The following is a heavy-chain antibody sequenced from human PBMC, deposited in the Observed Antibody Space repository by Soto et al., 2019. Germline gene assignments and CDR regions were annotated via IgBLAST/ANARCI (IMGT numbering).Heavy chain of an antibody. J-gene: IGHJ4*02. CDR3: ARDKTRLEH. CDR2: ISSGAFTI. CDR1: GFSVSDSY. V-gene: IGHV3-11*01. Sequence: GWSLRLSCVVSGFSVSDSYMTWVRQIPGKGLEWIASISSGAFTISYAAAVKGRFTISRDDGHNSLFLQMDSLRAEDTALYYCARDKTRLEHCGQGTLVTVSS.